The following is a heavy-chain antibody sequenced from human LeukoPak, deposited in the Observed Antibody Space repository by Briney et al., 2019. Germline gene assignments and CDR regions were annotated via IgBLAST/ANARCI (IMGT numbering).Heavy chain of an antibody. V-gene: IGHV1-2*02. CDR1: GYRFSDSY. Sequence: ASVKVSCKASGYRFSDSYIHWVRQAPGHGFEWMGWINPNTGDTKYAKMFQGRVTMTTGASISTAYMELNSLRSDDTAVYYCAKDLRTPTPTTVITWWGGASDIWSQGTMVTVSS. D-gene: IGHD4-17*01. CDR3: AKDLRTPTPTTVITWWGGASDI. J-gene: IGHJ3*02. CDR2: INPNTGDT.